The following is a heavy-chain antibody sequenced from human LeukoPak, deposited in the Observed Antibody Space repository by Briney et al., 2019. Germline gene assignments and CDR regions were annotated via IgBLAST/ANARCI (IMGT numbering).Heavy chain of an antibody. D-gene: IGHD3-3*01. Sequence: SETLSLTCTVSGGSISSYYWSWIRQPPGKGLEWIGYIYYSGSTNYNPSLKSRVTISVDTSKNQFSLKLSSVTAADTAVYYCARASPELRFLEWLPSFGWFDPWGQGTLVTVSS. CDR3: ARASPELRFLEWLPSFGWFDP. V-gene: IGHV4-59*12. J-gene: IGHJ5*02. CDR2: IYYSGST. CDR1: GGSISSYY.